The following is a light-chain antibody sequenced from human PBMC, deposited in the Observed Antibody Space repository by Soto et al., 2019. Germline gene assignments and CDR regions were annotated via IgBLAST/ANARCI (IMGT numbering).Light chain of an antibody. CDR1: QSVSSN. Sequence: ETVMTQSPATLSVSPGERPTLSCRASQSVSSNLAWYQQKPGQAPRLLIYDSSTRATGITPTFSGSGPGTEFTLTISSLQSEDLAVYYCQQYNTWPLTFGPGTKVDIK. CDR3: QQYNTWPLT. V-gene: IGKV3-15*01. J-gene: IGKJ3*01. CDR2: DSS.